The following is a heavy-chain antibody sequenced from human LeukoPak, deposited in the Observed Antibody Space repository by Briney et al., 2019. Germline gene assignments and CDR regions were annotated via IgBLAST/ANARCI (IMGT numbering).Heavy chain of an antibody. Sequence: SETLSLTCTVSGGSISYYWWSWIRQPPGKGLEWIGYVFDSGGTNYNPSLKSRVTISVDTSKKQFSLKLSSVTAADTAVYYCARGYSSSWNYFDYWGQGTLVTVSP. D-gene: IGHD6-13*01. CDR3: ARGYSSSWNYFDY. CDR2: VFDSGGT. CDR1: GGSISYYW. J-gene: IGHJ4*02. V-gene: IGHV4-59*01.